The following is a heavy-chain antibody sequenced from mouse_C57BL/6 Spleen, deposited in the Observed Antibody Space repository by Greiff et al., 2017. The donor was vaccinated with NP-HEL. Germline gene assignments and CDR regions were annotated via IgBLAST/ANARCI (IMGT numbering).Heavy chain of an antibody. CDR1: GFTFSDYG. Sequence: EVKLVESGGGLVKPGGSLKLSCAASGFTFSDYGMHWVRQAPEKGLEWVAYISSGSSTIYYADTVKGRFTISSDNAKNTLFLQMTSLRSEDTAMYYCARGGYGGYFDVWGTGTTVTVSS. CDR2: ISSGSSTI. CDR3: ARGGYGGYFDV. V-gene: IGHV5-17*01. D-gene: IGHD1-1*02. J-gene: IGHJ1*03.